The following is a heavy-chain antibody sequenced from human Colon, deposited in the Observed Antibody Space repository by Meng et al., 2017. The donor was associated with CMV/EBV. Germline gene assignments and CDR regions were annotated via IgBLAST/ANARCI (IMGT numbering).Heavy chain of an antibody. V-gene: IGHV3-74*01. CDR1: GFTFNKYW. Sequence: GESLKISCVASGFTFNKYWMHWVRQPPGGGLVWLSRIDNEGSGPIYADSVRGRFTVSRDNARNTVYLQMNNLRDEDTAVYYCARDTPHNAFEPWGHGTLVTVSS. CDR2: IDNEGSGP. J-gene: IGHJ5*02. CDR3: ARDTPHNAFEP. D-gene: IGHD2-15*01.